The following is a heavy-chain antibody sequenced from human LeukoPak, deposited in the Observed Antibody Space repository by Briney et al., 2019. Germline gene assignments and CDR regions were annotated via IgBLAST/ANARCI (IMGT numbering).Heavy chain of an antibody. CDR3: ARDAYYDILTGHPGGDY. J-gene: IGHJ4*02. Sequence: GGSLRLSCAASGFTFSSYSMNWVRQAPGKGLEWVSYISSSSSTIYYADSVKGRFTISRDNAKNSLYLQMNSLRAEGTAVYYCARDAYYDILTGHPGGDYWGQGTLVTVSS. CDR2: ISSSSSTI. V-gene: IGHV3-48*04. D-gene: IGHD3-9*01. CDR1: GFTFSSYS.